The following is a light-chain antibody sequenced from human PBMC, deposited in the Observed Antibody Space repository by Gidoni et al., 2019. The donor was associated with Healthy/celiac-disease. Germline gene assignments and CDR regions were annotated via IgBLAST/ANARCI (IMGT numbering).Light chain of an antibody. J-gene: IGKJ4*01. Sequence: DIQMTQSPSTLSASVGDRVTITCRASQSISSWLAWYQQKPGNAPKLLIYKASSLESGVPSRFSGSGSGTEFTLTISSLQPDDFATYYCQQYNSYPALTCGGGTKVEIK. V-gene: IGKV1-5*03. CDR3: QQYNSYPALT. CDR2: KAS. CDR1: QSISSW.